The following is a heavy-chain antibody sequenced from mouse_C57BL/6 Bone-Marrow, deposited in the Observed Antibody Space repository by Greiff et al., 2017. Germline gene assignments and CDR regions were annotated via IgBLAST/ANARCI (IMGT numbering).Heavy chain of an antibody. V-gene: IGHV5-6*01. CDR1: GFTFSSYG. CDR2: ISSGGSYT. J-gene: IGHJ4*01. Sequence: EVNVVESGGDLVKPGGSLKLSCAASGFTFSSYGMSWVRQTPDKRLEWVATISSGGSYTYYPDSVKGRFTISRDNAKHTLYLQMSSLKSEDTAMYYCARNYYAMDYWGQGTSVTVSS. CDR3: ARNYYAMDY.